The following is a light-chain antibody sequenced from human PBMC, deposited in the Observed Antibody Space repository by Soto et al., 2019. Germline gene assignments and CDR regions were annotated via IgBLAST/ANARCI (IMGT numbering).Light chain of an antibody. CDR1: QSVSMW. V-gene: IGKV1-5*01. Sequence: DTQMTQSPSTLSASVGDRVTITCRASQSVSMWLAWYQQKSGKAPRLLIYAASELESGVPSRFSGSGSGTDFTLTISSLEPEDFAVYYCQQRSNWPSITFGQGTRLEIK. CDR3: QQRSNWPSIT. CDR2: AAS. J-gene: IGKJ5*01.